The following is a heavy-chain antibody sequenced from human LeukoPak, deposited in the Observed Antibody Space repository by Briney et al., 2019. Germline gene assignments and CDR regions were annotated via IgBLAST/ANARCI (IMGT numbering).Heavy chain of an antibody. CDR2: ISWNSGSI. CDR3: AKLAEPHYDFWSGYYRFVYYYYYMDV. J-gene: IGHJ6*03. D-gene: IGHD3-3*01. V-gene: IGHV3-9*01. Sequence: GGSLRLSCAASGFTFDDYAMHWVRQAPGKGLEWVSGISWNSGSIVYADSVKGRFTISRDNAKNSLYLQMNSLRAEDTALYYCAKLAEPHYDFWSGYYRFVYYYYYMDVWGKGTTVTVSS. CDR1: GFTFDDYA.